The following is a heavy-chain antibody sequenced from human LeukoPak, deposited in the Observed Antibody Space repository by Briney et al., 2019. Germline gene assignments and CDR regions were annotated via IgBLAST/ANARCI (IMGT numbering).Heavy chain of an antibody. Sequence: TSETLSLTCAVYGGSFSGYYWSWIRQPPGKGLEWIGEINHSGSTNYNPSLKSRVTISVDTSKNQFSLKLSSVTAADTAVYYCARRGSGSYFKPYYFDYWGQGTLVTVSS. CDR1: GGSFSGYY. CDR2: INHSGST. J-gene: IGHJ4*02. V-gene: IGHV4-34*01. CDR3: ARRGSGSYFKPYYFDY. D-gene: IGHD3-10*01.